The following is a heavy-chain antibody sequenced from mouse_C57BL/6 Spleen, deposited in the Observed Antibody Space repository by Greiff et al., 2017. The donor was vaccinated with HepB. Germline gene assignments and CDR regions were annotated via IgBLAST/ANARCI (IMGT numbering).Heavy chain of an antibody. D-gene: IGHD4-1*01. J-gene: IGHJ4*01. CDR2: IYPGSGST. CDR3: ARTWDRYYYAMDY. CDR1: GYTFTSYW. Sequence: QVQLQQPGAELVKPGASVKMSCKASGYTFTSYWITWVKQRPGQGLEWIGDIYPGSGSTNYNEKFKSKATLTVDTASSTAYMQLSSLTSEDSAVYYCARTWDRYYYAMDYWGQGTSVTVSS. V-gene: IGHV1-55*01.